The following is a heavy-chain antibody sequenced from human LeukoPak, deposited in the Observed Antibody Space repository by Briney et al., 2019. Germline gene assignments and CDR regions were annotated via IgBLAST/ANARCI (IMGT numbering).Heavy chain of an antibody. V-gene: IGHV4-39*01. J-gene: IGHJ4*02. D-gene: IGHD6-6*01. CDR1: GGSISSSSYY. Sequence: SETLSLTCTVSGGSISSSSYYWGWIRQPPGKGLEWIGSIYYSGSTYYNPSLKSRVTISVDTSKNQFSLKLSSVAAADTAVYYCALQARYFDYWGQGTLVTVSS. CDR3: ALQARYFDY. CDR2: IYYSGST.